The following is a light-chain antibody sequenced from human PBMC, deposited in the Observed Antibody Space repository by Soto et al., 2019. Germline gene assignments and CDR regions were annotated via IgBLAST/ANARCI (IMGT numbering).Light chain of an antibody. J-gene: IGKJ3*01. CDR2: DAS. CDR1: QSVGSY. CDR3: QQLSHWPFT. V-gene: IGKV3-11*01. Sequence: ESVLTQSPATLSLSPGERATPSCRASQSVGSYLAWYQQKPGQAPRLLIYDASKRATGIPARFSGSGSGTDFTLTISSLEPEDFALYYCQQLSHWPFTFGPGTKVD.